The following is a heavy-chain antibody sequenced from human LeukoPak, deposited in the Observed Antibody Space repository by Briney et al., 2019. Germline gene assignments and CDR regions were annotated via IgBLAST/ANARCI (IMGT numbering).Heavy chain of an antibody. CDR2: FDPEDGET. D-gene: IGHD4-17*01. Sequence: GASVKVSCKVSGYTLTELSMHWVRQAPGKGFEWMGGFDPEDGETIYAQKFQGRVTITADESTSTAYMELSSLRSEDTAVYYCARGNDGDYHFDYWGQGTLVTVSS. J-gene: IGHJ4*02. V-gene: IGHV1-24*01. CDR3: ARGNDGDYHFDY. CDR1: GYTLTELS.